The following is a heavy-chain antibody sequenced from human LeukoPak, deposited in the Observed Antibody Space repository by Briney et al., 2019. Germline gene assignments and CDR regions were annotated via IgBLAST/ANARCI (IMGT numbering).Heavy chain of an antibody. Sequence: VASVKVSCKASGYTFTGNYMHWVRQAPGQGLEWMGWINPNSGGTNYAQKFQGRVTMTRDTSISTAYMELSRLRSDDTAVYYCGRAPSILSIFGVVIISWFGPWGQGILVTVSS. CDR2: INPNSGGT. CDR1: GYTFTGNY. V-gene: IGHV1-2*02. J-gene: IGHJ5*02. CDR3: GRAPSILSIFGVVIISWFGP. D-gene: IGHD3-3*01.